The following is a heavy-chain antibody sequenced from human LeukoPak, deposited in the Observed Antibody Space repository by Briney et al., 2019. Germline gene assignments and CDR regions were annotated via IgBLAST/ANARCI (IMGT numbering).Heavy chain of an antibody. CDR2: ISGSGGST. Sequence: GGSLRLSCAASGFTFSSYAMSWVRQAPGKGLEWVSAISGSGGSTYYAASVKGRFTISRDNSKNTLYLQMNSLRAEDTAVYYCAKDRAVGATPGGYFDYWGQGTLVTVSS. V-gene: IGHV3-23*01. CDR3: AKDRAVGATPGGYFDY. D-gene: IGHD1-26*01. J-gene: IGHJ4*02. CDR1: GFTFSSYA.